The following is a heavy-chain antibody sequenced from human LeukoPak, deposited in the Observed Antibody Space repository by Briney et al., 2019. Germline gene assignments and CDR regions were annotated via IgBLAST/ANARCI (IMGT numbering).Heavy chain of an antibody. CDR2: IIPIFGTA. CDR3: ALLPVDYGDYSPIIDY. J-gene: IGHJ4*02. V-gene: IGHV1-69*13. CDR1: GGTFSSYA. Sequence: SVKVSCKASGGTFSSYAISWVRQAPGQGLEWMGGIIPIFGTANYAQKFQGRVTITADESTSTAYIELSSLRSEDTAVYYCALLPVDYGDYSPIIDYWGQGTLVTVSS. D-gene: IGHD4-17*01.